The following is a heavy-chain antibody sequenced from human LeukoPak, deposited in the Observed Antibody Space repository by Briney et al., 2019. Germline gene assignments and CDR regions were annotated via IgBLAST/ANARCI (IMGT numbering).Heavy chain of an antibody. CDR2: INHNGST. D-gene: IGHD2-15*01. Sequence: SETLSLTCGVYGGSFSGYHWSWIRQSPGKGLEWIAEINHNGSTNYNPSLKSRATISVDMSKNQIFLNLRSVTAADTAVYYCARGWDCSGGSCNSGVPHFDYWGQGSLVTVSS. V-gene: IGHV4-34*01. CDR3: ARGWDCSGGSCNSGVPHFDY. CDR1: GGSFSGYH. J-gene: IGHJ4*02.